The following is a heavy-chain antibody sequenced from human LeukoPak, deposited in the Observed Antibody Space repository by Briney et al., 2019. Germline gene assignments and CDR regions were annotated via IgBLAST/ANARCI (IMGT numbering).Heavy chain of an antibody. Sequence: GGSLRLSCAASGFTFSNYAMHWVRQAPGKGLEWVAVISSDGSNKYYADSVKGRFTISRDNSKNTLYLQMNSLRAEDTAVYYCARWGGSSHSFDYWGQGTLVTVSS. CDR2: ISSDGSNK. J-gene: IGHJ4*02. D-gene: IGHD1-26*01. CDR1: GFTFSNYA. CDR3: ARWGGSSHSFDY. V-gene: IGHV3-30-3*01.